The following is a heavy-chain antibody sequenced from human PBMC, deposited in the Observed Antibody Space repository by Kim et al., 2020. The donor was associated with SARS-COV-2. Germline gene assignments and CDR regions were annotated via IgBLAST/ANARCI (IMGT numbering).Heavy chain of an antibody. V-gene: IGHV3-21*01. CDR1: GFTFSSYS. CDR2: ISSSSSYI. Sequence: GGSLRLSCAASGFTFSSYSMNWVRQAPGKGLEWVSSISSSSSYIYYADSVKGRFTISRDKAKNALYLQMNSLRAEDTAVYYCARTGVDYYGSSADWGQGTLVTVSS. J-gene: IGHJ4*02. CDR3: ARTGVDYYGSSAD. D-gene: IGHD3-10*01.